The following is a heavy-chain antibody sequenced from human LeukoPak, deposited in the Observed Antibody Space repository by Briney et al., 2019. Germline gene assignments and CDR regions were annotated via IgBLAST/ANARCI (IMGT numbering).Heavy chain of an antibody. D-gene: IGHD6-19*01. CDR3: ARAGSSGWYVFNN. CDR2: IYASGST. CDR1: GGSISNYY. V-gene: IGHV4-59*10. J-gene: IGHJ4*02. Sequence: PSETLSLTCTVYGGSISNYYWSWIRQPPGKGLEWIGRIYASGSTNYNPSLKSRVTMSVDTSKNQLSLKLSSVTAADTAVYYCARAGSSGWYVFNNWGQGTVVTVSS.